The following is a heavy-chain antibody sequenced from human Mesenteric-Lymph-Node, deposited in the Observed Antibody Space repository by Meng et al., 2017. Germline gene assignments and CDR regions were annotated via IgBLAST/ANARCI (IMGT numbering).Heavy chain of an antibody. D-gene: IGHD6-13*01. Sequence: QVQLGHAGAEGKHSGAPVMVSAKASGYTFTGYYEHWLRQAPGQELEWWGWISDYNGNTNYAQKLQGGVTMTTDTSTSTAYMELRSLRSDDTAVYYCARDRYSSSWSPGAFDIWGQGTMFTVSS. J-gene: IGHJ3*02. CDR2: ISDYNGNT. CDR1: GYTFTGYY. V-gene: IGHV1-18*04. CDR3: ARDRYSSSWSPGAFDI.